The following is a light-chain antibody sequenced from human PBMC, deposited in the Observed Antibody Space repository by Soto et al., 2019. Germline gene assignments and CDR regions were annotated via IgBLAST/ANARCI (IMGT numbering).Light chain of an antibody. J-gene: IGKJ1*01. Sequence: DIQMTQSPSSLSASVGDRVAITCRASQDISNYLAWYQQKPGKVPKLLIYAASSLQSGVPSRFSGSGSGTDFTLTISSLQPEDTATYYCQKYNNAPWTFGQGTKVDIK. V-gene: IGKV1-27*01. CDR3: QKYNNAPWT. CDR2: AAS. CDR1: QDISNY.